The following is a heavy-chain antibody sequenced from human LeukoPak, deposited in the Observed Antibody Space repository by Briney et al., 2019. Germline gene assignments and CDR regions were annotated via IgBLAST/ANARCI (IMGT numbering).Heavy chain of an antibody. CDR3: AKGHRLRLNALGAFDI. J-gene: IGHJ3*02. CDR2: ISGSGGST. Sequence: GGSLRLSCAASGFTFSSYAMSWVRQAPGKGLEGVSAISGSGGSTYYADSVKGRFTISRDNSKNTLYLQMNSLRAEDTAVYYCAKGHRLRLNALGAFDIWGQGTMVTVSS. D-gene: IGHD6-25*01. V-gene: IGHV3-23*01. CDR1: GFTFSSYA.